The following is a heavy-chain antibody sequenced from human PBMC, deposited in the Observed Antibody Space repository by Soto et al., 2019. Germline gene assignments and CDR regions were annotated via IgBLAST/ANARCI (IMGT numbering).Heavy chain of an antibody. V-gene: IGHV3-23*01. D-gene: IGHD2-15*01. CDR3: AKCSLECSASVDH. Sequence: EVQLLESGGDLVQPGGSLRLACAASGFSCSSYAMVWVRQAPGKGLEWVSVISARGGSSYLADPVKGRFTISRDNSKNVLSLAMNSLRAEDTGTYFCAKCSLECSASVDHRGQGTLVLVSS. CDR2: ISARGGSS. CDR1: GFSCSSYA. J-gene: IGHJ4*02.